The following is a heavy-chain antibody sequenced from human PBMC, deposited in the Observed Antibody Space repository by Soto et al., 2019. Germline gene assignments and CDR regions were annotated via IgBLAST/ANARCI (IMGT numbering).Heavy chain of an antibody. CDR1: VYTFTSYY. CDR2: INPSGGST. D-gene: IGHD4-4*01. CDR3: ARDRRDYSNYGSFDY. Sequence: ASVKVSCTASVYTFTSYYSHWVRQAPGQGLEWMGIINPSGGSTSYAQKFQGRVTMTRDTSTSTVYMELSSLRSEDTAVYYCARDRRDYSNYGSFDYWGQGTLVTVSS. V-gene: IGHV1-46*03. J-gene: IGHJ4*02.